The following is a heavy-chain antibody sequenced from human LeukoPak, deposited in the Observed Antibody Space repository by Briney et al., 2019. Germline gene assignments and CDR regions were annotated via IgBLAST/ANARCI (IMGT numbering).Heavy chain of an antibody. J-gene: IGHJ4*02. CDR3: ARDLGSYGSGWYYFDY. D-gene: IGHD6-19*01. Sequence: GGSLRLSCAASGFTFSYYTMNWVRQAPGKGLEWVSSISSGSGFMYYADSVKGRFTISRDNANNSLYLQMNSLRAEDTAVYYCARDLGSYGSGWYYFDYWGQGTLVTVSS. CDR1: GFTFSYYT. CDR2: ISSGSGFM. V-gene: IGHV3-21*01.